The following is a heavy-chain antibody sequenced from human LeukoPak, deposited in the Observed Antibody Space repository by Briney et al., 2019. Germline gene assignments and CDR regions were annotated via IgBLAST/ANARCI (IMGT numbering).Heavy chain of an antibody. Sequence: SQTLSLTCTVSGGSISSGSYYWSWIRQPAGKGLEWIGRVYTSGSTNYDPSLKSRVTISVDTSKNQFSLKLSSVTAADTAVYYCARQFMVRGVTTTDYWGQGTLVTVSS. CDR2: VYTSGST. CDR3: ARQFMVRGVTTTDY. V-gene: IGHV4-61*02. J-gene: IGHJ4*02. D-gene: IGHD3-10*01. CDR1: GGSISSGSYY.